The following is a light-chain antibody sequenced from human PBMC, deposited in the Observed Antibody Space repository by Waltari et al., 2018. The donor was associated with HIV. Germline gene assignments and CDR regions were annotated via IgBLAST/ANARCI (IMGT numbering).Light chain of an antibody. V-gene: IGKV3-15*01. CDR2: GAS. CDR1: QSLSSN. CDR3: QQYNNWLT. J-gene: IGKJ1*01. Sequence: EIVMTQSPATLFVSPGERDTLSCRASQSLSSNLAWYQQKPVQAPRRLIYGASTRATGIPARFSGSGSGTEFTLTISSLQSEDFAVYYCQQYNNWLTFGQGTKVEIK.